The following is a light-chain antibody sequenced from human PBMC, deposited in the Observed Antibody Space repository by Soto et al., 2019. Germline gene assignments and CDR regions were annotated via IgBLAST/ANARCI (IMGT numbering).Light chain of an antibody. J-gene: IGKJ5*01. V-gene: IGKV3-11*01. Sequence: IELTQSPATLSLSPGEIATLSCRARQSVSSDLAWYQQKPGQAPRLLIYDASNRATGIPARFSGSGSGTDFTRIISSLEPEDSAVYYCQQRSNWPPVFTFGQGTRLEI. CDR2: DAS. CDR3: QQRSNWPPVFT. CDR1: QSVSSD.